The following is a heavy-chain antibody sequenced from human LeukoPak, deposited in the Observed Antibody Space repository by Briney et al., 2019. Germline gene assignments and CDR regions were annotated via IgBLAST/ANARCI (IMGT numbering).Heavy chain of an antibody. CDR2: IWYDGSNK. CDR3: AKDGRYGSGSYSRFGMDV. Sequence: GGSLRLSCAASGFTFSSYGMHWVRQAPGKGLEWVAVIWYDGSNKYYADSVKGRFTIPRDNSKNTLYLQMNSLRAEDTAVYYCAKDGRYGSGSYSRFGMDVWGKGTTVTVSS. D-gene: IGHD3-10*01. J-gene: IGHJ6*04. CDR1: GFTFSSYG. V-gene: IGHV3-33*06.